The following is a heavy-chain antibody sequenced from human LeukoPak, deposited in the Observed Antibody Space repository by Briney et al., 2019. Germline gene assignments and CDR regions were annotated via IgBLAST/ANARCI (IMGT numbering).Heavy chain of an antibody. V-gene: IGHV4-34*01. Sequence: PSETLSLTCAVYGGSFSGYYWSWIRQPPGKGLEWIGEINHSGSTNYNPSLKSRVTISVDTSKNQFSLKLSSVTAADTAVYYCARFGDYGGVDYWGQGTLVTVSS. J-gene: IGHJ4*02. CDR3: ARFGDYGGVDY. D-gene: IGHD4-23*01. CDR1: GGSFSGYY. CDR2: INHSGST.